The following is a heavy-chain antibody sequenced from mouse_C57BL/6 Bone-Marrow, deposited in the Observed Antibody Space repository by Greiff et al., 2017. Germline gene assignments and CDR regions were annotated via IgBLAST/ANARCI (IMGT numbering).Heavy chain of an antibody. J-gene: IGHJ1*03. CDR1: GYTFTSYW. V-gene: IGHV1-53*01. CDR2: INPSNGGP. CDR3: APYYSNYGWYFDV. D-gene: IGHD2-5*01. Sequence: QVQLQQPGTELVKPGASVTLSCKASGYTFTSYWMHWVKQRPGQGLEWIGNINPSNGGPNYNEKFKGKATLTVDKSSSTAYMQLSSLTSEDSAVYYCAPYYSNYGWYFDVWGTGTTVTVSA.